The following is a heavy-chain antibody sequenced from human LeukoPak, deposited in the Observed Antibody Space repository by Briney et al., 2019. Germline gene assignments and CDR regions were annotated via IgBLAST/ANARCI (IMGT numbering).Heavy chain of an antibody. CDR2: IFSDGST. D-gene: IGHD6-13*01. J-gene: IGHJ5*02. CDR3: AGGSSDWYPNWLDP. V-gene: IGHV3-66*01. CDR1: GFTVSSNY. Sequence: GGSLRLSCAASGFTVSSNYMSWVRQAPGKGLEWVSVIFSDGSTSYADSVKGRFTISRDNSKNTLYLEMNSLGAEDTAVYYCAGGSSDWYPNWLDPWGQGTLVTVSS.